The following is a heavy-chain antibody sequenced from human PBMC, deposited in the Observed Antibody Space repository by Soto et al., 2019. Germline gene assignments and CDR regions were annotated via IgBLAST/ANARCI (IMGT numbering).Heavy chain of an antibody. D-gene: IGHD3-16*01. V-gene: IGHV1-18*01. CDR1: GYTFTSYG. CDR3: ARAFWGGGLGY. J-gene: IGHJ4*02. CDR2: ISAYNGNT. Sequence: QVQLVQSGAEVKKPGASVKVSCKASGYTFTSYGISWVRQAPGQGLEWMGWISAYNGNTNYAQKHQGRVTLTPDTSTSTAYMGLRGLRSDATGVYYGARAFWGGGLGYWGQGTLVTVSS.